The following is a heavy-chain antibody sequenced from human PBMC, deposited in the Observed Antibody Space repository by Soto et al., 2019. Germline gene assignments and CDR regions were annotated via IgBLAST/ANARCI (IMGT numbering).Heavy chain of an antibody. J-gene: IGHJ6*02. V-gene: IGHV1-69*06. CDR3: ASDRDIAAPYGMDV. D-gene: IGHD6-13*01. Sequence: SVKVSCKASGGTFSSYAISWVRQAPGQGLEWMGGIIPIFGTANYAQKFQGRVTITADKSTSTAYMELSSLRSEDTAVYYCASDRDIAAPYGMDVWGQGTTVTVSS. CDR2: IIPIFGTA. CDR1: GGTFSSYA.